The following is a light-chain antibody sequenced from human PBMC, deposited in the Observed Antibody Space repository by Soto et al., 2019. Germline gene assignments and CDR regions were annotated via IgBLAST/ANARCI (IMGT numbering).Light chain of an antibody. V-gene: IGLV1-40*01. CDR3: QSHDSSLSGHVV. J-gene: IGLJ2*01. Sequence: QSVLTQPPSVSGAPGQRVTISCTGSSSNIGAGYDVHWYQQLPGTAPKLLIYGNSNRPSGVPDRFSGSKSGTSASLAITGHQAGYEADYYCQSHDSSLSGHVVFGGGTKVTVL. CDR1: SSNIGAGYD. CDR2: GNS.